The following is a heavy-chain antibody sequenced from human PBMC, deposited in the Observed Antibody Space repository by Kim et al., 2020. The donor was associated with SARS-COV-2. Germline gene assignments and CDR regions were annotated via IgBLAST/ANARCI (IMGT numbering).Heavy chain of an antibody. V-gene: IGHV3-9*01. D-gene: IGHD5-12*01. CDR2: ISWNSGSI. Sequence: GGSLRLSCAASGFTFDDYAMHWVRQAPGKGLEWVSGISWNSGSIGYADSVKGRFTISRDNAKNSLYLQMNSLRAEDTALYYCAKDQAIYSGYDSYYYYYGMDVWGQGTTVTVSS. J-gene: IGHJ6*02. CDR1: GFTFDDYA. CDR3: AKDQAIYSGYDSYYYYYGMDV.